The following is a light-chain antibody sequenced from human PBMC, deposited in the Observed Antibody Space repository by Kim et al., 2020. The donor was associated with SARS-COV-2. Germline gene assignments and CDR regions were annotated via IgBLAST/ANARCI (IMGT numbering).Light chain of an antibody. J-gene: IGLJ3*02. V-gene: IGLV3-19*01. CDR2: GKN. Sequence: AVGQTVRLKCQGDSLRRYYASWYQQKPGQAPVLVVYGKNNRPSGIPDRFSGSSLGSTASLTITGAQAEDEADYYCNSRDNSGHHVLFGGGTQLTVL. CDR1: SLRRYY. CDR3: NSRDNSGHHVL.